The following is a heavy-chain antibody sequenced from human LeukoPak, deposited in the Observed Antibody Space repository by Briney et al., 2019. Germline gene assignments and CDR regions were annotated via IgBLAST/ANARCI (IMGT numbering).Heavy chain of an antibody. CDR1: GFTFSSYG. J-gene: IGHJ4*02. V-gene: IGHV3-33*01. CDR2: IWYDGSNK. CDR3: AREHSYGYVCDY. D-gene: IGHD5-18*01. Sequence: PGGSLRLSCAASGFTFSSYGMHWVRQAPGKGLEWVAVIWYDGSNKYYADSVKGRFTISRDNSKNTLYLQMNSLRAEDTAVYYCAREHSYGYVCDYWGQGTLVTVSS.